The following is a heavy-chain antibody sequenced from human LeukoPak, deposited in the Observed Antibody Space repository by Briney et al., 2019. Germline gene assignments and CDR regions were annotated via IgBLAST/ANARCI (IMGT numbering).Heavy chain of an antibody. V-gene: IGHV4-39*07. J-gene: IGHJ4*02. D-gene: IGHD4-23*01. CDR1: GGSISSSSYY. Sequence: SETLSLTCTVSGGSISSSSYYWGWIRQPPGKGLEWIGSIYYSGSTYYNPSLKSRVTISVDTSKNQFSLKLSSVTAADTAVYYCARRYTVVTWGGYYFDYWGQGTLVTVSS. CDR3: ARRYTVVTWGGYYFDY. CDR2: IYYSGST.